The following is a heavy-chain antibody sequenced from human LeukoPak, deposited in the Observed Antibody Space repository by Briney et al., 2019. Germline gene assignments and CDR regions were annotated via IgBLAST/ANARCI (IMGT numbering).Heavy chain of an antibody. CDR3: ARERPVVGYCSSPSCPRWFDP. Sequence: ASVKVSCKASGYTFTGYYMHWVRQAPGQGLEWMGLINPNSGGTNYAQKFQGWVTMTRDTSISTAYMELSRLRSDDTAVYYCARERPVVGYCSSPSCPRWFDPWGQGTLVTVSS. CDR2: INPNSGGT. V-gene: IGHV1-2*04. CDR1: GYTFTGYY. J-gene: IGHJ5*02. D-gene: IGHD2-2*01.